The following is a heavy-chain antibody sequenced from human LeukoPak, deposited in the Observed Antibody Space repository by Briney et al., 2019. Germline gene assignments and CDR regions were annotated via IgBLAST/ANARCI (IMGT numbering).Heavy chain of an antibody. CDR2: ISYDGSNK. CDR1: GFTFSNFG. V-gene: IGHV3-30*18. Sequence: GGSLRLSCATSGFTFSNFGMSWVRQAPGKGLEWVAVISYDGSNKYYADSVKGRFTISRDNSKNTLNLQMNSLRVEDTAVYYCAKDPRSSTRTYFDYWGQGTLVTVSS. CDR3: AKDPRSSTRTYFDY. D-gene: IGHD2-2*01. J-gene: IGHJ4*02.